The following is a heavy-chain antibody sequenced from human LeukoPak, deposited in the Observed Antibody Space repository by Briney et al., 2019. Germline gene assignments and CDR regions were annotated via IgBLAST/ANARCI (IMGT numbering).Heavy chain of an antibody. CDR1: GGSISSSSYY. J-gene: IGHJ4*02. D-gene: IGHD5-18*01. CDR3: ARPLGGGYSYGH. Sequence: PSETLSLTCTVSGGSISSSSYYWGWIRQPPGKGLEWIGSIYYSGSTYYNPSLKSRVTISVDTSKNQFSLKLSSVTAADTAVYYCARPLGGGYSYGHWGQGTLVTVSS. V-gene: IGHV4-39*07. CDR2: IYYSGST.